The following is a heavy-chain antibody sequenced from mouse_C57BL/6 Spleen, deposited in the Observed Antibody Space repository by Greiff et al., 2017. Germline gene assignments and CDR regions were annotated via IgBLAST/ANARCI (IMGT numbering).Heavy chain of an antibody. Sequence: DVQLQESGPGLVKPSQSLSLTCSVTGYSITSGYYWNWIRQFPGNKLEWMGYISYDGSNNYNPSLKNRISITRDTSKNQFFLKLNSVTTEDTATYYCARETLYYGSSHWYFDVWGTGTTVTVSS. D-gene: IGHD1-1*01. V-gene: IGHV3-6*01. CDR3: ARETLYYGSSHWYFDV. CDR2: ISYDGSN. CDR1: GYSITSGYY. J-gene: IGHJ1*03.